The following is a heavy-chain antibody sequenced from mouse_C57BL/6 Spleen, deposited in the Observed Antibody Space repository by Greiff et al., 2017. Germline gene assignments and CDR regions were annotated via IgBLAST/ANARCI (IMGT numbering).Heavy chain of an antibody. Sequence: EVKLVESGGDLVKPGGSLKLSCAASGFTFSSYGMSWVRQTPDKRLEWVATISSGGSYTYYPDSVKGRFTISRDNAKNTLYLQMSSLKSEDTAMYYCARGGFSFDYWGQGTTLTVSS. V-gene: IGHV5-6*01. J-gene: IGHJ2*01. CDR3: ARGGFSFDY. CDR2: ISSGGSYT. CDR1: GFTFSSYG.